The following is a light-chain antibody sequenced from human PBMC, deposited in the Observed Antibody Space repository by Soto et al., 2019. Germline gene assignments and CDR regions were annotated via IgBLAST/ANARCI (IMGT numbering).Light chain of an antibody. V-gene: IGKV3D-15*01. J-gene: IGKJ5*01. CDR1: QSVSSN. CDR3: QQYNNWPIT. CDR2: GAS. Sequence: EIVMTQSPATLSVSPGERATLSCRASQSVSSNLAWYQQKPRQAPSLLIYGASTRATGIPARFSGSGSGTEFTLTISSLQSEDFAVYYCQQYNNWPITFGQGTQVEIK.